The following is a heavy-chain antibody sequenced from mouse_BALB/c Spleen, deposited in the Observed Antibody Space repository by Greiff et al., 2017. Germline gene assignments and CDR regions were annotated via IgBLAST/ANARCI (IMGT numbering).Heavy chain of an antibody. Sequence: VQLQQSGPELVKPGASVKISCKASGYSFTGYYMHWVKQSHVKSLEWIGRINPYNGATSYNQNFKDKASLTVDKSSSTAYMELHSLTSEDSAVYCCARHGTDAMDYWGQGTSVTVSS. CDR1: GYSFTGYY. CDR2: INPYNGAT. J-gene: IGHJ4*01. CDR3: ARHGTDAMDY. D-gene: IGHD4-1*01. V-gene: IGHV1-31*01.